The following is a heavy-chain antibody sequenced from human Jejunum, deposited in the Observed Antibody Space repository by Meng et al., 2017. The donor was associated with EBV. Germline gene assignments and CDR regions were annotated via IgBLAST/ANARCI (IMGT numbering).Heavy chain of an antibody. CDR3: AKDLSWNQADY. D-gene: IGHD1-14*01. V-gene: IGHV3-74*01. J-gene: IGHJ4*02. CDR2: INTDGSIT. CDR1: GFTFSSYW. Sequence: EGELVECGGGLVQPGGALTLSCAASGFTFSSYWMHWFRQPPGKGLVWVSLINTDGSITNCADSVKGRFTISRDNARNTLYLQMNSLRAEDTAMYYCAKDLSWNQADYWGQGILVTVSS.